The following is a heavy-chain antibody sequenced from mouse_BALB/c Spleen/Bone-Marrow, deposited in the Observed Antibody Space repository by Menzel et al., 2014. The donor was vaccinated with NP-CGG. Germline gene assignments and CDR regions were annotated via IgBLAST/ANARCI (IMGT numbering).Heavy chain of an antibody. CDR1: GYSFTSYV. V-gene: IGHV1-14*01. CDR2: INPYNDGT. D-gene: IGHD6-1*01. CDR3: ARRGRIAEALGY. J-gene: IGHJ2*01. Sequence: EVQLQQSGPEQVKSGASVKMSCKASGYSFTSYVMHWVKQKPGQGLEWIGYINPYNDGTKYNEKFRGKATLTSDKSSSTAYMELSSLTSEDSAVYYCARRGRIAEALGYWGQGTTLTVSS.